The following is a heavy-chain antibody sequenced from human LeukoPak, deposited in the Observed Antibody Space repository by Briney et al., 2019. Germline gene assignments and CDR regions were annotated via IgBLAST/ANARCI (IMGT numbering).Heavy chain of an antibody. CDR3: ARDKLYFDWLLPYYFDY. D-gene: IGHD3-9*01. Sequence: ASVKVSCKASGYTFTSYGISWVRQAPGQGLEWMGWISAYNGNTNYAQKLQGRVTMTTDTSTSTAYMELRSLRSDDTAVYYCARDKLYFDWLLPYYFDYWGQGTLVTVSS. J-gene: IGHJ4*02. CDR1: GYTFTSYG. V-gene: IGHV1-18*01. CDR2: ISAYNGNT.